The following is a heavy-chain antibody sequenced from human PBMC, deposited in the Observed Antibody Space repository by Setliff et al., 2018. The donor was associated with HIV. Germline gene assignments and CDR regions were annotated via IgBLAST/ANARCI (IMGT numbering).Heavy chain of an antibody. CDR3: ARHYYTDPFDY. D-gene: IGHD3-22*01. CDR1: GGSIHGFY. CDR2: VYTSGSF. Sequence: SETLSLTCTVSGGSIHGFYWTWVRQPPGKELEWIGYVYTSGSFRYNPSLESRVSISVDTSNNQFSLKLNSVTAADTAVYYCARHYYTDPFDYWGQGTLVTVSS. V-gene: IGHV4-4*08. J-gene: IGHJ4*02.